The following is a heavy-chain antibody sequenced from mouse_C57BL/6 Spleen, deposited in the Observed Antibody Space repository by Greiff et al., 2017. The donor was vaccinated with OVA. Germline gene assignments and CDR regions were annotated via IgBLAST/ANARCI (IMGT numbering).Heavy chain of an antibody. Sequence: DVHLVESGPGLVKPSQSLSLTCSVTGYSITSGYYWNWIRQFPGNKLEWMGYISYDGSNNYNPSLKNRISITRDTSKNQFFLKLNSVTTEDTATYYCASDDYDGFDYWGQGTTLTVSS. V-gene: IGHV3-6*01. CDR2: ISYDGSN. CDR3: ASDDYDGFDY. D-gene: IGHD2-4*01. J-gene: IGHJ2*01. CDR1: GYSITSGYY.